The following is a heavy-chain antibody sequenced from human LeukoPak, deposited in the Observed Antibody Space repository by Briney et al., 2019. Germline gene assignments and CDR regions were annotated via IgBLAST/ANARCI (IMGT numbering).Heavy chain of an antibody. CDR3: AIGLRFLEWLLLDYYYGMAV. J-gene: IGHJ6*02. Sequence: ASVKVSCTASGYTFTSYDINWVRQTTGQGLEWIGWMNPNSGTTGYAQKFQGRVTMTRNTSISTAYMELSSLRSEDTAVCYCAIGLRFLEWLLLDYYYGMAVWGQGPTVTVSS. CDR2: MNPNSGTT. V-gene: IGHV1-8*01. CDR1: GYTFTSYD. D-gene: IGHD3-3*01.